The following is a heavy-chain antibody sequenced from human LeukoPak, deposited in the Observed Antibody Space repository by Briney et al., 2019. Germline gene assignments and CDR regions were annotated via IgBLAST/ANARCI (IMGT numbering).Heavy chain of an antibody. CDR2: INSDGSAT. V-gene: IGHV3-74*01. CDR3: ARGTAGYHSSYFDY. D-gene: IGHD3-16*02. Sequence: GGSLRLSCAASGFTFGSSWMHWVRHAPGKGLVWVSRINSDGSATAYADSVKGRFTISRDNAENTLYLQMNSLRAEDTAVYYCARGTAGYHSSYFDYWGQGTLVTVSS. J-gene: IGHJ4*02. CDR1: GFTFGSSW.